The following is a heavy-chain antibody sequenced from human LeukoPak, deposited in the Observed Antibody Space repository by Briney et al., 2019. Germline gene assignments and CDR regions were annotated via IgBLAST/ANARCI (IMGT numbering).Heavy chain of an antibody. J-gene: IGHJ4*02. CDR2: IYYSGST. CDR3: ARAAYGGNTYYFDY. D-gene: IGHD4-23*01. V-gene: IGHV4-59*01. CDR1: GGSISSYY. Sequence: SETLSLTCTVSGGSISSYYWSWIRQPPGKGLEWIGYIYYSGSTNYNPSLKSRVTISVDTSKNQFSLKLSSVTAADTAVYYCARAAYGGNTYYFDYWGQGTLVTVSS.